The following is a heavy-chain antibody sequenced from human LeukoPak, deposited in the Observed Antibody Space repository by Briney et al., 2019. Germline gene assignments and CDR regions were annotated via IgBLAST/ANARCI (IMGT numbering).Heavy chain of an antibody. CDR2: INPNSGGS. CDR3: ARGPRYGESGYDLGPY. D-gene: IGHD5-12*01. Sequence: ASVKLSCTASGYTFSSYYIHWMRQAPGQGLEWVWWINPNSGGSHYARRFQGRVTVTSDTSINTAYMELTSLTTDDTAVYYCARGPRYGESGYDLGPYWGQGTLVTVSS. J-gene: IGHJ4*02. V-gene: IGHV1-2*02. CDR1: GYTFSSYY.